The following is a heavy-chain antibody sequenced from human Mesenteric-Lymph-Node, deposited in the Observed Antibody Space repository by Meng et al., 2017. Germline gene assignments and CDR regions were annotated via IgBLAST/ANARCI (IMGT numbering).Heavy chain of an antibody. J-gene: IGHJ4*02. D-gene: IGHD1-26*01. CDR2: IYPGDSDT. CDR3: ARSQGWELLNGEY. Sequence: KVSCKGSGYSFTSYWIGWVRQMPGKGLEWMGIIYPGDSDTRYSPSFQGQVTISADKSISTAYLQWSSLKASDTAMYYCARSQGWELLNGEYWGQGTLVTVSS. CDR1: GYSFTSYW. V-gene: IGHV5-51*01.